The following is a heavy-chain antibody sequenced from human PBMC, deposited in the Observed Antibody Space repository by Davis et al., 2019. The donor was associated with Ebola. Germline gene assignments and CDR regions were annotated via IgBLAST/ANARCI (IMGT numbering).Heavy chain of an antibody. Sequence: GESLNTSCAGSGFTFSNFAMGWVRQAPGKGLEWVSAITGSGGGTHYADTVKGRFTTARDHPKNTLYLQMNSLGAEDTAVYYCRGRHKGVFDYWGQGTLVTVSS. CDR2: ITGSGGGT. CDR3: RGRHKGVFDY. V-gene: IGHV3-23*01. CDR1: GFTFSNFA. D-gene: IGHD3-16*01. J-gene: IGHJ4*02.